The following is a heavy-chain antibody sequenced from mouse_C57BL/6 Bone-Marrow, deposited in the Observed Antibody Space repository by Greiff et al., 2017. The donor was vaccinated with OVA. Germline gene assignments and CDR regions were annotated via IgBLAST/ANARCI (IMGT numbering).Heavy chain of an antibody. V-gene: IGHV1-50*01. CDR1: GYTFTSYW. J-gene: IGHJ3*01. Sequence: VQLQQPGAELVKPWDSVRLSCKASGYTFTSYWIQWVQQRPGQDLEWLGEIDPSDSYTNYNQKFKGKATLTVDTSSSTAYMQLSSLTSEDSAVYYCASWYFAYWGQGTLVTVSA. D-gene: IGHD1-1*02. CDR2: IDPSDSYT. CDR3: ASWYFAY.